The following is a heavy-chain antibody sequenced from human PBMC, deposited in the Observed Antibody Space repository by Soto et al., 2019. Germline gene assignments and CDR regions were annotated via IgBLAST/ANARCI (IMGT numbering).Heavy chain of an antibody. D-gene: IGHD1-26*01. CDR3: ATVGGSYLAIPSGY. V-gene: IGHV4-39*01. CDR1: GYSISTNNYY. J-gene: IGHJ4*02. CDR2: ISYIGDT. Sequence: QLQLQESGPGLVKPSETLSLTCTVSGYSISTNNYYWGWIRQPPGTGLEWIGSISYIGDTYYNPSLRGRVTISVDTSKNQFSLRLSSVTAADTAVYYCATVGGSYLAIPSGYWGQGTLVTVSS.